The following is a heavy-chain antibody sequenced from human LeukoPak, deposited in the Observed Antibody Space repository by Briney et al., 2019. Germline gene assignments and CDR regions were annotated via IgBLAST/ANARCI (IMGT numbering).Heavy chain of an antibody. Sequence: ASVKVSCKASGYTFASYAMNWVRQAPGQGLEWMGWINTNTGNPTYAQGFTGRFVFSLDTSVSTAYLQISSLKAEDTAVYYCARASWESGYVRFDYWGQGTLVTVSS. CDR1: GYTFASYA. D-gene: IGHD5-12*01. CDR3: ARASWESGYVRFDY. V-gene: IGHV7-4-1*02. CDR2: INTNTGNP. J-gene: IGHJ4*02.